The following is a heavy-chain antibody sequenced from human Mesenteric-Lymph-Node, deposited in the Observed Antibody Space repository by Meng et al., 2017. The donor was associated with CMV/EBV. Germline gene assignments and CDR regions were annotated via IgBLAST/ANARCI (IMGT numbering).Heavy chain of an antibody. Sequence: EGHRVGVGGGLVQPGGSLRLSCAASGFNVRDKYMSWVRQAPGKGLEWVCIIYRGDNTYYIDSVKDRFTVSRDNSKNTMYLQMNSLRVEDTAVYYCTGDSVSNPNLDYWGQGTLVTVSS. CDR1: GFNVRDKY. V-gene: IGHV3-66*01. CDR2: IYRGDNT. J-gene: IGHJ4*02. CDR3: TGDSVSNPNLDY. D-gene: IGHD3-10*01.